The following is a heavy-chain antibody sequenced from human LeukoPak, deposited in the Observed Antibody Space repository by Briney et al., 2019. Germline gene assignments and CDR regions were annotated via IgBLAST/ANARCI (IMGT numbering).Heavy chain of an antibody. J-gene: IGHJ4*02. V-gene: IGHV3-33*06. CDR3: AKLWLGELTDY. CDR1: GFTFSSYG. CDR2: IWYDGSNK. D-gene: IGHD3-10*01. Sequence: GGSLRLSCAASGFTFSSYGMHWVRQAPGKGLEWVAVIWYDGSNKYYADSVKGRFTISRDNSKNTLYLQMNSLRAEDTAVYYCAKLWLGELTDYWGQGTLVTVSS.